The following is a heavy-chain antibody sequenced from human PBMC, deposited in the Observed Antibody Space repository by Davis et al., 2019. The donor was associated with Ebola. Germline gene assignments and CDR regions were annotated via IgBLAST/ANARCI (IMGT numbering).Heavy chain of an antibody. J-gene: IGHJ5*02. CDR1: GGSISSYY. D-gene: IGHD6-6*01. CDR2: IYYSGST. V-gene: IGHV4-59*01. CDR3: ARAKYSSSYWFDP. Sequence: PSETLSLTCTVSGGSISSYYWSWIRQPPGKGLEWIGYIYYSGSTNYNPSLKSRVTISVDTSKNQFSLKLSSVTAADTAVYYCARAKYSSSYWFDPWGQGTLVTVSS.